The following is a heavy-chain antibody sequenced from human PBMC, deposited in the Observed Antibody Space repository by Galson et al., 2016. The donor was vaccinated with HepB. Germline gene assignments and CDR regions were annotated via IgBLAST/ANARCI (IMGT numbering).Heavy chain of an antibody. D-gene: IGHD2-2*01. CDR1: GYSFTELS. CDR2: FDPEDGEP. V-gene: IGHV1-24*01. CDR3: ASLISSSHWFDP. Sequence: SVKVSCKVSGYSFTELSMHWVRQAPGKGLEWMGGFDPEDGEPIYAQKFQDRVTMTEDTSTDTASMELRGLRSDDTAVYYCASLISSSHWFDPWGQGTLVTV. J-gene: IGHJ5*02.